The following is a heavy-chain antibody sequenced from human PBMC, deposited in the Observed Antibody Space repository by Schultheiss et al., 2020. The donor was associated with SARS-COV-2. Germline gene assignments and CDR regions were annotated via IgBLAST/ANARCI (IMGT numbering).Heavy chain of an antibody. J-gene: IGHJ6*03. Sequence: SQTLSLTCAVYGGSFSGYYWSWIRQPPGKGLEWIGSIYHSGSTYYNPSLKSRVTISVDTSKNQFSLKLSSVTAADTAVYYCARHAGGMTDYYYYYMDVWGKGTTVTVSS. D-gene: IGHD2-21*02. CDR2: IYHSGST. V-gene: IGHV4-34*01. CDR3: ARHAGGMTDYYYYYMDV. CDR1: GGSFSGYY.